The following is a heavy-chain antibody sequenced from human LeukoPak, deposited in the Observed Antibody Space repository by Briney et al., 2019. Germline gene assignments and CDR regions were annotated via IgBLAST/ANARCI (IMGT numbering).Heavy chain of an antibody. V-gene: IGHV4-34*01. CDR1: GGSFSSYY. D-gene: IGHD2-8*02. J-gene: IGHJ6*03. CDR3: ARGPRYCTGGVCYYYYYMDV. Sequence: SETLSLTCAVYGGSFSSYYWSWIRQPPGKGLEWVGEINHNGSTNYNPSLKSRVTISVDTSKNQFSLKLSSVTAADTAVYYCARGPRYCTGGVCYYYYYMDVWGKGTTVTVSS. CDR2: INHNGST.